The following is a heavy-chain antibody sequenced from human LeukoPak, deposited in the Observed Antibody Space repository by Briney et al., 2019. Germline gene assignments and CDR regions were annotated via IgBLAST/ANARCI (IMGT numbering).Heavy chain of an antibody. J-gene: IGHJ6*03. CDR3: AISGSYEYYYYYMDV. CDR1: GGSISSYY. Sequence: SETLSLTCTVSGGSISSYYWSWIRQPPGKGLEWIGYIYYSGSTNYNPSLKSRVTISVDTSKNQFSLKLSSVTAADTAVYYCAISGSYEYYYYYMDVWGKGTTVTVSS. D-gene: IGHD1-26*01. CDR2: IYYSGST. V-gene: IGHV4-59*01.